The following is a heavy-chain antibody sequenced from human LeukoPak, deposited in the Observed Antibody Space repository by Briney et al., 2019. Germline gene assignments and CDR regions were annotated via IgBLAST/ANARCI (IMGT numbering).Heavy chain of an antibody. Sequence: GGSLTLSCSASGFTFSSYAMHWVRQAPGKGLEYVSAISSNGGSTYYADSVKGRFTISRDNSKNTLYLQMSSLRGEDTAVYYCVKGFSADLYYFYGMDVWGQGTTVTVSS. CDR2: ISSNGGST. CDR1: GFTFSSYA. V-gene: IGHV3-64D*06. J-gene: IGHJ6*02. D-gene: IGHD3-3*01. CDR3: VKGFSADLYYFYGMDV.